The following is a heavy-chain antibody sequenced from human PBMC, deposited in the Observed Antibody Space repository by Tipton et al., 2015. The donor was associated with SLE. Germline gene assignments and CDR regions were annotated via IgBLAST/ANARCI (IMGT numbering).Heavy chain of an antibody. J-gene: IGHJ4*02. CDR1: GGSISSYY. CDR2: IYSSGST. Sequence: TLSLTCTVSGGSISSYYWSWIRQPPGKGLEWIGYIYSSGSTNYSPSLKSRATLSVDTSKNQFSLKLSSVTAADTAVYYCARTSYYGSGEYWGQGTLVAVSS. V-gene: IGHV4-59*01. CDR3: ARTSYYGSGEY. D-gene: IGHD3-10*01.